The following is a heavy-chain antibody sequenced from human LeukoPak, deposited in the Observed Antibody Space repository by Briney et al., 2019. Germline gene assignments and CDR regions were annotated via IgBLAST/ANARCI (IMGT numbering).Heavy chain of an antibody. CDR2: IYTSGST. V-gene: IGHV4-4*09. CDR1: GGSISSYY. CDR3: ARHASRGIDY. D-gene: IGHD3-16*01. Sequence: SETLSLTCTVSGGSISSYYWSWIRQPRGKGLEWIGYIYTSGSTNYNPSLKSRVTISVDTSKNQFSLKLSSVTAADTAVYYCARHASRGIDYWGQGTLVTVSS. J-gene: IGHJ4*02.